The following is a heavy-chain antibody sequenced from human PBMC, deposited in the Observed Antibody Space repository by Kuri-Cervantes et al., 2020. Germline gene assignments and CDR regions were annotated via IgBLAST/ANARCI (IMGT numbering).Heavy chain of an antibody. Sequence: GESLKISCAASGFTFSSYGMHWVRQAPGKGLEWVAVIWYDGSNKYYADSVKGRFTISRDNSKNTLYLQMNSLRAEDTAVHYCAKAQYRPQCDYFDYWGQGTLVTVSS. CDR3: AKAQYRPQCDYFDY. J-gene: IGHJ4*02. CDR1: GFTFSSYG. V-gene: IGHV3-33*06. D-gene: IGHD3-16*02. CDR2: IWYDGSNK.